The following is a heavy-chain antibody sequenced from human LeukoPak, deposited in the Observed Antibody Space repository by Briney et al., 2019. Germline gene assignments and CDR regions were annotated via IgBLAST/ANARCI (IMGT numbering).Heavy chain of an antibody. CDR3: ARGFIAVAGTAFDY. Sequence: GASVKLSCKASGYTFTSYGISWVRQAPGQGLEWMGWISAYNGNTNYAQKLQGRVTMTTDTSTSTAYMELSSLRSEDTAVYYCARGFIAVAGTAFDYWGQGTLVTVSS. J-gene: IGHJ4*02. D-gene: IGHD6-19*01. CDR2: ISAYNGNT. CDR1: GYTFTSYG. V-gene: IGHV1-18*01.